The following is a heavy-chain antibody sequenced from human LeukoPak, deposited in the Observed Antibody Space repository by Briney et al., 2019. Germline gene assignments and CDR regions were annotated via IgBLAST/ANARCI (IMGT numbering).Heavy chain of an antibody. J-gene: IGHJ4*02. V-gene: IGHV3-7*04. Sequence: GGSLRLSCTASGFTFSSFWMSWVRQAPGQGLEWVANIKQEGTEKYYVDSVKGRFTITRDNAMNSLYLEMNSQTAEDTAVYYCARGSATADWGQGTLVTVYS. CDR3: ARGSATAD. CDR1: GFTFSSFW. CDR2: IKQEGTEK.